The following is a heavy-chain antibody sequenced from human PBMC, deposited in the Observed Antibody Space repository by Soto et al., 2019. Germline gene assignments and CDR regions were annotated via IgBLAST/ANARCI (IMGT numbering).Heavy chain of an antibody. D-gene: IGHD5-18*01. J-gene: IGHJ4*02. Sequence: QVQLVQSGAEVKKPGSSVKVSCKASGGTFSSYAISWVRQAPGQGLEWMGGIIPIFGTANYAQKFQGRVTITADESTSTAYMELSSLRSEDTAVYYCATERGPRGYSYGPPNTYFDYWGQGTLVTVSS. CDR3: ATERGPRGYSYGPPNTYFDY. V-gene: IGHV1-69*12. CDR2: IIPIFGTA. CDR1: GGTFSSYA.